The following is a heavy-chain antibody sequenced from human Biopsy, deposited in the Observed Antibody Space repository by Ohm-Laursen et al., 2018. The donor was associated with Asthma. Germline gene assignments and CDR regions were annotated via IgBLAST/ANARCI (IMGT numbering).Heavy chain of an antibody. Sequence: TLSLTCTVSGDSIIIGGHYWSWIRQHPGKGLEWIGHIYFSGSAKYNPSLKSRVSISVDTSKNQFSLKLSSVTAADTAVYYCARARAFRHDMTGPKTCLAVWGPGTTVIVSS. CDR2: IYFSGSA. D-gene: IGHD3-9*01. CDR1: GDSIIIGGHY. J-gene: IGHJ6*02. CDR3: ARARAFRHDMTGPKTCLAV. V-gene: IGHV4-31*03.